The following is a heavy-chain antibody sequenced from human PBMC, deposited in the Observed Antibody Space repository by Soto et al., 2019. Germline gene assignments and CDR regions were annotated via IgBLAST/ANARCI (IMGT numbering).Heavy chain of an antibody. Sequence: ASVKVSCKASGYTFTGYYMHWVRQAPGQGLEWMGWINPNSGGTNYAQKFQGWVTMTRDTSISTAYMELSRLRSDDTAVYYCARDVSRGYSYGYFGYWGQGTLVTVSS. CDR3: ARDVSRGYSYGYFGY. V-gene: IGHV1-2*04. CDR2: INPNSGGT. D-gene: IGHD5-18*01. CDR1: GYTFTGYY. J-gene: IGHJ4*02.